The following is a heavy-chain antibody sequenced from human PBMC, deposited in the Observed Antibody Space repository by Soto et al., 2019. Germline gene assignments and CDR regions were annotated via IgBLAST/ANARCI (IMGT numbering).Heavy chain of an antibody. V-gene: IGHV4-39*02. J-gene: IGHJ5*02. CDR2: IYYSGST. CDR1: GGSISSSSYY. D-gene: IGHD2-15*01. Sequence: SETQSLTCTVSGGSISSSSYYWGWIRQPPGKGLEWIGSIYYSGSTYYNPSLKSRVTISVDTSKNQFSLKLSSVTAADTAVYYCARERRLVVVAATQYNWFDPWGQGTLVTLSS. CDR3: ARERRLVVVAATQYNWFDP.